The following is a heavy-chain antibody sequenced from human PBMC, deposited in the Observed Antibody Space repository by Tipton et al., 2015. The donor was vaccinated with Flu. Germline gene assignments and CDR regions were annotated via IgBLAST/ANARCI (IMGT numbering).Heavy chain of an antibody. CDR2: IYGGGTT. V-gene: IGHV3-53*01. Sequence: QLVQSGGGLIQPGGSLRLSCAASGLTVTSSYMSWVRQAPGKGLEWVSVIYGGGTTDYADSVKGRFTISRDKSKNALYLQMSSLRAEDTAVYYCARGPQVPVWPYYYGMDVWGQGTTVTVSS. CDR3: ARGPQVPVWPYYYGMDV. CDR1: GLTVTSSY. D-gene: IGHD2-2*01. J-gene: IGHJ6*02.